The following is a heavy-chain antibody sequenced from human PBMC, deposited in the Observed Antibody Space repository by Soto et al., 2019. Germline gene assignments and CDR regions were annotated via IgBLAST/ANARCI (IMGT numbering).Heavy chain of an antibody. V-gene: IGHV4-28*01. CDR1: GYSISSSNW. D-gene: IGHD1-26*01. Sequence: PSETLSLTCAVSGYSISSSNWWGWIRQPPGKGLEWIGYIYYSGTTYYNPSLKSRVTMSVDTSKNQFSLQMSSITAADTAVYYCARGVLLAPDVWGQGTTVTVSS. CDR3: ARGVLLAPDV. CDR2: IYYSGTT. J-gene: IGHJ6*02.